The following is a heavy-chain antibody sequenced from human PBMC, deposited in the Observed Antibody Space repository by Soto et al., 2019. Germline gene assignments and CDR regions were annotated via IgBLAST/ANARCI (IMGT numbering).Heavy chain of an antibody. V-gene: IGHV1-2*04. J-gene: IGHJ6*02. Sequence: EASVKVSCKASGYTFTGYYMHWVRQAPGQGLEKMGWINPKSGGTNYAQKFQGWVTMTRDTSISTAYMELSRLRSDDTAVYYCARAVPYYYDSSGYFPAPIPQENYGMDVWGQGTTVTVSS. D-gene: IGHD3-22*01. CDR1: GYTFTGYY. CDR3: ARAVPYYYDSSGYFPAPIPQENYGMDV. CDR2: INPKSGGT.